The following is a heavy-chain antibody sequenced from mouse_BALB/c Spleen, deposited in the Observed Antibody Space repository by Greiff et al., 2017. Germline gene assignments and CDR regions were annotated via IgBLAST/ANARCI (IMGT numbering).Heavy chain of an antibody. CDR3: ASDYGNSFDY. V-gene: IGHV3-2*02. Sequence: EVQLQESGPGLVKPSQSLSLTCTVTGYSITSDYAWNWIRQFPGNQLEWMGYISYSGSTSYNPSLKSRISITRDTSKNQFFLQLNSVTTEDTATYYCASDYGNSFDYWGQGTTLTVSS. CDR2: ISYSGST. D-gene: IGHD2-1*01. J-gene: IGHJ2*01. CDR1: GYSITSDYA.